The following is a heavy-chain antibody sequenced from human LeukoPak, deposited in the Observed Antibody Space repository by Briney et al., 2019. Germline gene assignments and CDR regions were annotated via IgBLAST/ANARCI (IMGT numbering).Heavy chain of an antibody. D-gene: IGHD3-3*01. CDR3: AFADFWSGYYYESRDY. CDR2: IIPIFGTA. Sequence: SVKVSCKASGGTFSSYAISWVRQAPGQGLEWMGVIIPIFGTANYAQKFQGRVTITTDESTSTAYTELSSLRSEDTAVYYCAFADFWSGYYYESRDYWGQGTLVTVSS. J-gene: IGHJ4*02. V-gene: IGHV1-69*05. CDR1: GGTFSSYA.